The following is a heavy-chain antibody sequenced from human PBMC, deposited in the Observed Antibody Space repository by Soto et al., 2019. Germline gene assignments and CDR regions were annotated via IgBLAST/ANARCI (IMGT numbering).Heavy chain of an antibody. D-gene: IGHD5-18*01. J-gene: IGHJ6*02. Sequence: SETLSLTCTVSGGSISSYYWSWIRQPPGKGLEWIGYIYYSGSTNYNPSLKSRVTISVDTSKNQFSLKLSSVTAADTAVYYCARDNQIQLRYYYGMDVWGQGTTVTVSS. CDR3: ARDNQIQLRYYYGMDV. CDR1: GGSISSYY. CDR2: IYYSGST. V-gene: IGHV4-59*01.